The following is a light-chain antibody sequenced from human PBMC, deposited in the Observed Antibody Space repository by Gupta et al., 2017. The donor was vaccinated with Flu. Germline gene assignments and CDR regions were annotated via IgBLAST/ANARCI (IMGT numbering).Light chain of an antibody. V-gene: IGKV2-28*01. CDR3: MQAVQTPIT. Sequence: DIVMTQSPLSLPVTPGEPASIPCRSSQSLLHGNGYNYLDWYLQKPGQSPQLLIYLGSNRASGVPDRFSGSGSGTDFTLKISRVEAEDVGVYYCMQAVQTPITFGQGTRLEIK. CDR2: LGS. CDR1: QSLLHGNGYNY. J-gene: IGKJ5*01.